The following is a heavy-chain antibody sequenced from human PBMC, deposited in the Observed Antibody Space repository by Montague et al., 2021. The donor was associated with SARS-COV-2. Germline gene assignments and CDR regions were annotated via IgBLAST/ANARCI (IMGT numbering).Heavy chain of an antibody. V-gene: IGHV4-39*07. CDR1: GGSVSSGSYY. Sequence: SETLSLTCTVSGGSVSSGSYYWSWIRQPPGKGLEWIGSRYQNGATYYSPSLKRPVTILLDTSKNQFSLSLTSVTAADTAVYYCARSGVGIFDFSYFDSWGQGSLVIVSS. J-gene: IGHJ4*02. CDR3: ARSGVGIFDFSYFDS. CDR2: RYQNGAT. D-gene: IGHD3-3*01.